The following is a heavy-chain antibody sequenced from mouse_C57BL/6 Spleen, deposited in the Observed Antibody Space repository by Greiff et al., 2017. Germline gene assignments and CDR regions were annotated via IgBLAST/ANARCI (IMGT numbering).Heavy chain of an antibody. Sequence: DVKLVESGPGLVKPSQSLSLTCSVTGYSITSGYYWNWIRQFPGNKLEWMGYISYDGSNNYNPSLKNRISITRDTSKNQFFLKLNSVTTEDTATYYCASPYDYDGGFDYWGQGTTLTVSS. CDR1: GYSITSGYY. CDR3: ASPYDYDGGFDY. V-gene: IGHV3-6*01. CDR2: ISYDGSN. D-gene: IGHD2-4*01. J-gene: IGHJ2*01.